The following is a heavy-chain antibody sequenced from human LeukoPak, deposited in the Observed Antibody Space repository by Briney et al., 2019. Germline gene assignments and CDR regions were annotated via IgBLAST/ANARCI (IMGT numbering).Heavy chain of an antibody. D-gene: IGHD3-22*01. V-gene: IGHV3-30*09. CDR3: ARHGPARYYDSSGYYRGAFDI. CDR1: GFTFSSYA. Sequence: GGSLRLSCAASGFTFSSYAMHWVRQGPGKGLERVAVISYDGSNKYYADSVKGRFAISRDNSKNTLCLQMNSLRSQDTAVYYCARHGPARYYDSSGYYRGAFDIWGQGTMVTASS. CDR2: ISYDGSNK. J-gene: IGHJ3*02.